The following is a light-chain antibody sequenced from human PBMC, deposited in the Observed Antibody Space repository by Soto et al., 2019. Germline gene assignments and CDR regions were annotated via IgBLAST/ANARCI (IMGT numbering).Light chain of an antibody. CDR2: DVS. CDR3: SSSISSSTLNV. CDR1: SSDVGGYNY. V-gene: IGLV2-14*01. Sequence: QSVLTQPASVSGSPGQSITISCTGTSSDVGGYNYVSWYQQHPGKAPKLMIYDVSKRPSGVSNRFSGSKSGNTASLTISGLQAEDEADYYCSSSISSSTLNVFGTGTKVTVL. J-gene: IGLJ1*01.